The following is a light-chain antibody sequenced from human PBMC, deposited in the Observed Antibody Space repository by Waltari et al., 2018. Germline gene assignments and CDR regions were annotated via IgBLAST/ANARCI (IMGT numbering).Light chain of an antibody. J-gene: IGLJ2*01. V-gene: IGLV2-14*01. CDR3: SSYTSSSSVV. CDR2: EVS. Sequence: QSALTQPASVSGSPGQSITISCTGTSSDVGGYNYYSWYQQHPGKAPKLMIYEVSNRPSGVSDRFSGSKSGNTASLTISGLQAEDEADYYCSSYTSSSSVVFCGGTKLTVL. CDR1: SSDVGGYNY.